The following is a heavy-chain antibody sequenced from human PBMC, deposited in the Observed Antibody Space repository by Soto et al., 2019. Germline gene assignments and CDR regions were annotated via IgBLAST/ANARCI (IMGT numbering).Heavy chain of an antibody. V-gene: IGHV1-69*12. J-gene: IGHJ3*02. CDR1: GGTFSSYA. Sequence: QVQLVQSGAEVKKPGSSVKVSCKASGGTFSSYAISWVRQAPGQGLEWMGGIIPIFGTANYAQKFQGRVTITAGELTGTGHRDVGRLRSEDTAVYYGERDQGRDGSSAFDIWGQGTMVTVSS. D-gene: IGHD6-6*01. CDR3: ERDQGRDGSSAFDI. CDR2: IIPIFGTA.